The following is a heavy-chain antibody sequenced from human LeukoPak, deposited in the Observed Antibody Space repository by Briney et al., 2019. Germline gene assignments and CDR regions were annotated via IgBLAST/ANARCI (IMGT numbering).Heavy chain of an antibody. D-gene: IGHD3-3*01. CDR2: IYYSGNS. Sequence: SEALSLTCTVSVGSIISSRYYSVWIRQPPERGLEGIGCIYYSGNSYDNPSLKSRVTISVDTSKNQFSLKLSSLTAADTAVYYCASTKRSYDFWSGEGGYYFDYWGQGTLVTVSS. J-gene: IGHJ4*02. CDR1: VGSIISSRYY. CDR3: ASTKRSYDFWSGEGGYYFDY. V-gene: IGHV4-39*01.